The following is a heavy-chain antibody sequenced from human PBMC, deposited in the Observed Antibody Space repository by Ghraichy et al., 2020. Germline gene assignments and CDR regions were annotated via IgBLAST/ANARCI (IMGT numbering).Heavy chain of an antibody. CDR1: GITFSSYA. CDR2: INNRGDST. J-gene: IGHJ4*02. V-gene: IGHV3-23*01. D-gene: IGHD2-15*01. CDR3: AKRQYWSGGSCYSRALDY. Sequence: GGSLRLSCAVSGITFSSYAMSWVRQAPGKGLEWVSAINNRGDSTYYVDSVKGRFTISRDNSKNTLFVQMNSLRAEDTAVYYCAKRQYWSGGSCYSRALDYWVQGTQVTVSS.